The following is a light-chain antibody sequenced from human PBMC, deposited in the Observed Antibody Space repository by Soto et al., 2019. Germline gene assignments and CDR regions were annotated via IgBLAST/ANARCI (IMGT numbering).Light chain of an antibody. CDR2: DAS. J-gene: IGKJ5*01. Sequence: EILVTQSPATLSLSPGERATFSCRASQSVSSYLGWYQQKPGQAPRIIIYDASNRDTGIPARFSGSGSGTDFTLTISSLEPEDFSVYYCQQRINWPITFGQGTRLEIK. CDR3: QQRINWPIT. V-gene: IGKV3-11*01. CDR1: QSVSSY.